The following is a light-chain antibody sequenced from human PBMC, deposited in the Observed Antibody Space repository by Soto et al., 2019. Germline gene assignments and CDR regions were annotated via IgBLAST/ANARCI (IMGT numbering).Light chain of an antibody. Sequence: DIQMTQSPSTLSASVGDRVTITCRASQSISSWLAWYQQKPGKAPKLLTYDASSFESGVPSLFSGSGSGTEFTLTISSLQPYDFATEYCQQYNSYSPFGQGTKLEIK. CDR1: QSISSW. CDR2: DAS. V-gene: IGKV1-5*01. CDR3: QQYNSYSP. J-gene: IGKJ2*01.